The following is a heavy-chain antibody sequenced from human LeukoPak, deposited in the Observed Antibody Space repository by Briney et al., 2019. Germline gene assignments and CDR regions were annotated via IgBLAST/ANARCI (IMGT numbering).Heavy chain of an antibody. CDR1: GVSISSYY. CDR2: IYYSGST. CDR3: ARDPLGYYDSSGYYYDWYFDL. J-gene: IGHJ2*01. Sequence: SETLSLTCTVSGVSISSYYWSWLRQPPGKGLEWIGYIYYSGSTNYNPSLKSRVTISVDTSKNQFSLKLSSVTAADTAVYYCARDPLGYYDSSGYYYDWYFDLWGRGTLVTVSS. V-gene: IGHV4-59*01. D-gene: IGHD3-22*01.